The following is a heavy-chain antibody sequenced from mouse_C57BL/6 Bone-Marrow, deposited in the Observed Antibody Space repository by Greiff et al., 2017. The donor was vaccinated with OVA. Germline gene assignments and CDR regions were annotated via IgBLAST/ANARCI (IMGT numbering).Heavy chain of an antibody. CDR2: IYPGDGDT. CDR3: ARGGTRDFDV. V-gene: IGHV1-82*01. D-gene: IGHD2-14*01. CDR1: GYAFSSSW. J-gene: IGHJ1*03. Sequence: VQLQQSGPELVKPEASVKISCKASGYAFSSSWMNWVKQRPGKGLEWIGRIYPGDGDTNYNGKFKGKATLTADKSSSTAYMQLSSLASEDSAVYFCARGGTRDFDVWGTGTTVTVSS.